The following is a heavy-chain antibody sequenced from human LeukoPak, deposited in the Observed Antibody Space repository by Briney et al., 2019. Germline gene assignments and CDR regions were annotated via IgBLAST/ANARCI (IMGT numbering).Heavy chain of an antibody. Sequence: GGSPRLSCAASGFTFSSYAMSWVRQAPGKGLEWVGRIKSKTDGGTTDYAAPVKGRFTISRDDSKNTLYLQMNSLKTEDTGVYYCTTRRPNLWVKQEWELRDYYYYYYMDVWGKGTTVTVSS. D-gene: IGHD1-26*01. J-gene: IGHJ6*03. V-gene: IGHV3-15*01. CDR1: GFTFSSYA. CDR3: TTRRPNLWVKQEWELRDYYYYYYMDV. CDR2: IKSKTDGGTT.